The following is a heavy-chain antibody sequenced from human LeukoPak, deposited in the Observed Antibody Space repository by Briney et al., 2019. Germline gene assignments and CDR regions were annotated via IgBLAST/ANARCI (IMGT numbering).Heavy chain of an antibody. CDR3: ARVMTTVVTPARWVDY. CDR2: INWNGGST. Sequence: GGSLRLSCAASGFTFDDYGMSWVRQAPGKGLEWVSGINWNGGSTGYADSVKGRFTISRDNAKNSLYLQMNSLRAEDTALYYCARVMTTVVTPARWVDYWGQGTLVTVSS. J-gene: IGHJ4*02. CDR1: GFTFDDYG. V-gene: IGHV3-20*04. D-gene: IGHD4-23*01.